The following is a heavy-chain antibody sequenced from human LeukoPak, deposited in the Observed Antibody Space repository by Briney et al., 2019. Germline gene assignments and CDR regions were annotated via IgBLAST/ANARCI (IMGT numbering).Heavy chain of an antibody. Sequence: GGSLRLSCAASGFSFSIYAMTWVRQAPGKGLEWVSSVSSGDTTYFADSVKGRFTISRDNSKNTLYLHMNSLRAEDTALYYCAKDLWKYSSSSFDYWGQGTLVTVSS. CDR1: GFSFSIYA. J-gene: IGHJ4*02. D-gene: IGHD6-6*01. CDR2: VSSGDTT. CDR3: AKDLWKYSSSSFDY. V-gene: IGHV3-23*01.